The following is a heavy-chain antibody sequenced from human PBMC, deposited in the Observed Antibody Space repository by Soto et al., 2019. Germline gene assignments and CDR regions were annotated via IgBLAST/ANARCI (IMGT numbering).Heavy chain of an antibody. CDR2: ISAYNGNT. Sequence: ASVKVSCKASGYTFTSYGISWVRQAPGQGLEWMGWISAYNGNTNYAQKLQGRVTMTTDTSTSTAYMELRSLRSDDTAVYYCARNVLLWFGEPPSPNYYGMDVWGQGTTVTVSS. J-gene: IGHJ6*02. V-gene: IGHV1-18*01. CDR1: GYTFTSYG. D-gene: IGHD3-10*01. CDR3: ARNVLLWFGEPPSPNYYGMDV.